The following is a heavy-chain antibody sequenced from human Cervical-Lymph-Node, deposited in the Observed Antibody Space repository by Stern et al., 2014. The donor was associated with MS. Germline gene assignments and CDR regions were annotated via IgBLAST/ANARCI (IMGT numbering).Heavy chain of an antibody. V-gene: IGHV1-69*01. CDR2: IIPIFGTS. Sequence: QVQLQQSGAEVKKPGSSVKVSCKASGDTLSSFAISWVRQAPGQGLEWMGGIIPIFGTSNYAEKFQGRVTITADESTSTVYMELSSLRSEDTAVYYCARDNHDNGMDVWGQGTTVTVSS. J-gene: IGHJ6*02. D-gene: IGHD1-1*01. CDR3: ARDNHDNGMDV. CDR1: GDTLSSFA.